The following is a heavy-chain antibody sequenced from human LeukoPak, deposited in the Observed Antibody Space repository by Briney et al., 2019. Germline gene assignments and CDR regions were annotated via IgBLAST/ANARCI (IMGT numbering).Heavy chain of an antibody. V-gene: IGHV3-30*04. CDR3: ARDLGDYYYGSGSPDY. J-gene: IGHJ4*02. CDR1: GFTFSSYA. CDR2: ISYDGSNK. D-gene: IGHD3-10*01. Sequence: GGSLRLSCAASGFTFSSYAMHWVRQAPGKGLEWVAVISYDGSNKYCADSVKGRFTISRDNSKNTLYLQMNSLRAEDTAVYYCARDLGDYYYGSGSPDYWGQGTLVTVSS.